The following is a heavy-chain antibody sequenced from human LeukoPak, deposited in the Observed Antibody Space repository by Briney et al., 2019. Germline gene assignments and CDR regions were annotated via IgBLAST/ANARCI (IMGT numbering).Heavy chain of an antibody. CDR3: ARLAGSRYSIFDY. J-gene: IGHJ4*02. CDR2: IFYSGSN. Sequence: PSETLSLTCNVSGGSISGSSYYWGWIRQPPGKGLEWIGSIFYSGSNYYNPSLKSRVTISVDTSRNQFSLKLSSVTAADTAVYYCARLAGSRYSIFDYWGQGTLVTASS. V-gene: IGHV4-39*01. D-gene: IGHD6-13*01. CDR1: GGSISGSSYY.